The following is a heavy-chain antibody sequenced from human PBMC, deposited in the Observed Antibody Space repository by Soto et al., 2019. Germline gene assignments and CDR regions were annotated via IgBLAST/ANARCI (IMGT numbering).Heavy chain of an antibody. D-gene: IGHD1-26*01. CDR3: ARLMDPNSGPHLDI. Sequence: GASVKVSCKASGYTFTGYYIHWVRQAPGQGLEWMGWINPNTGGTNYAQKFQGRVTMTRDTSISTAYMELSTLKSDDAAVYYCARLMDPNSGPHLDIWGQGTMVTVSS. CDR2: INPNTGGT. CDR1: GYTFTGYY. J-gene: IGHJ3*02. V-gene: IGHV1-2*02.